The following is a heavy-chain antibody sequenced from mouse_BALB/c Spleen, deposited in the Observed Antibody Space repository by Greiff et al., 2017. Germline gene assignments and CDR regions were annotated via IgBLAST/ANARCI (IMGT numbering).Heavy chain of an antibody. CDR2: IYPGNVNT. J-gene: IGHJ4*01. CDR1: GYTFTSYY. CDR3: ARRKYGNYYYYAMDY. V-gene: IGHV1S56*01. D-gene: IGHD2-10*02. Sequence: VQLQQSGPELVKPGASVRISCKASGYTFTSYYIHWVKQRPGQGLEWIGWIYPGNVNTKYNEKFKGKATLTADKSSSTAYMQLSSLTSEDSAVYFCARRKYGNYYYYAMDYWGQGTSVTVSS.